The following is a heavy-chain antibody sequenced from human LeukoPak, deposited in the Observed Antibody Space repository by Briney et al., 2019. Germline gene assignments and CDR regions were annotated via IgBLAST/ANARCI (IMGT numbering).Heavy chain of an antibody. CDR3: TKDGYGSGSYFPYALDI. CDR2: ISGSGGST. V-gene: IGHV3-23*01. J-gene: IGHJ3*02. D-gene: IGHD3-10*01. CDR1: GFTFSSYG. Sequence: GGSLRLSCAASGFTFSSYGMSWVRQAPGKGLEWVSAISGSGGSTYYADSVKGRFTISRDNSKNTLYLQMNSLRAEDTAVYYCTKDGYGSGSYFPYALDIWGQGTLVTVSS.